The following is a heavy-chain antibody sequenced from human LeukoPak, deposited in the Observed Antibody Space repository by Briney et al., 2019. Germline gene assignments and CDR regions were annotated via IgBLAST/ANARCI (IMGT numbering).Heavy chain of an antibody. D-gene: IGHD6-6*01. V-gene: IGHV1-46*01. J-gene: IGHJ3*01. CDR3: AKVANFGLSAYTSSLDAFDL. CDR2: INPSGGST. CDR1: GYTFTRYY. Sequence: GASVKVSCKASGYTFTRYYIHWVRQAPGQGLEWMGIINPSGGSTSYAQKFQGRVTMTRDMSTSTVYMELSSLRSEDTAVYYCAKVANFGLSAYTSSLDAFDLWGQGTMVTVSS.